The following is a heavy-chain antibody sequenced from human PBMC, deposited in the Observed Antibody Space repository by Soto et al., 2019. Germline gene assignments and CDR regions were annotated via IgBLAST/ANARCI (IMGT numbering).Heavy chain of an antibody. CDR3: ARDCYNGFDY. CDR1: GFIFRNYL. V-gene: IGHV3-74*01. J-gene: IGHJ4*02. Sequence: GGSLRLSWAPSGFIFRNYLMHWVRQAPGKGLVWISRINSDGSSASYADSVKGRFTISRDNAKNTLYLQMHSLRDEDTAVYYCARDCYNGFDYWGKGTLVTVSS. D-gene: IGHD1-1*01. CDR2: INSDGSSA.